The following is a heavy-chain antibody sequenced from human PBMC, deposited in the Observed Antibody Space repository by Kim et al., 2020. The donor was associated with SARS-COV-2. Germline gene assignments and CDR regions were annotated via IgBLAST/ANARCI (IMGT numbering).Heavy chain of an antibody. Sequence: SETLSLTCTVSGGSISSYYWSWIRQPPGKGLEWIGYIYYSGSTNYNPSLKSRVTISVDTSKNQFSLQLSSVTAADTAVYYCARDPDYGGGGMDVWGQGTTVTVSS. J-gene: IGHJ6*02. CDR1: GGSISSYY. V-gene: IGHV4-59*13. D-gene: IGHD4-17*01. CDR3: ARDPDYGGGGMDV. CDR2: IYYSGST.